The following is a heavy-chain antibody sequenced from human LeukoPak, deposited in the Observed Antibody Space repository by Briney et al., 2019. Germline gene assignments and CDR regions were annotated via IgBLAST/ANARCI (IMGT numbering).Heavy chain of an antibody. V-gene: IGHV4-59*01. CDR2: IYYSGST. CDR3: ARDRSRVDTAMDNQEVDAFDI. Sequence: PSETLSLTCTVSGGSISSYYWSWIRQPPGKGLEWIGYIYYSGSTNYNPSLKSRVTISVDTSKNQFSLKLSSVTAADTAVYYCARDRSRVDTAMDNQEVDAFDIWGQGTMVTVSS. CDR1: GGSISSYY. D-gene: IGHD5-18*01. J-gene: IGHJ3*02.